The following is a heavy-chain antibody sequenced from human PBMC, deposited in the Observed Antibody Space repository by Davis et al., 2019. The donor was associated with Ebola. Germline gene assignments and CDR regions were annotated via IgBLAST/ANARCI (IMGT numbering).Heavy chain of an antibody. CDR3: ARDSWKTAAGNFDY. CDR2: INPSGGST. J-gene: IGHJ4*02. V-gene: IGHV1-46*01. Sequence: AASVKVSCKASGYTFTSYYMHWVRQAPGQGLEWMGIINPSGGSTSYAQKFQGRVTITADESTSTAYMELSSLRSEDTAVYYCARDSWKTAAGNFDYWGQGTLVTVSS. CDR1: GYTFTSYY. D-gene: IGHD6-13*01.